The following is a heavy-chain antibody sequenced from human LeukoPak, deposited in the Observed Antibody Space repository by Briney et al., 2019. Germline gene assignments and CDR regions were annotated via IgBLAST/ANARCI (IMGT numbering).Heavy chain of an antibody. V-gene: IGHV3-30*18. D-gene: IGHD2-15*01. CDR3: AKDGLVVGVYGMDV. CDR2: ISYDGSNK. CDR1: GFSFSSYG. J-gene: IGHJ6*02. Sequence: GGSLRLSCAASGFSFSSYGMHWVRQAPGKGLEWVAVISYDGSNKYYADSVKGRFTISRDNSKNTLYLQMNSLRAEDTAVYYCAKDGLVVGVYGMDVWGQGTTVTVSS.